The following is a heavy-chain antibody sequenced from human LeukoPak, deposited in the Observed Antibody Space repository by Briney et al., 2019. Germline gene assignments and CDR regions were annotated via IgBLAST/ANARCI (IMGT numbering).Heavy chain of an antibody. V-gene: IGHV3-30*02. D-gene: IGHD3-22*01. J-gene: IGHJ4*02. CDR2: IRYDGSSK. CDR1: GLTFSSYG. CDR3: AKDAMSRGSFPYYFDY. Sequence: QTGGSLRLSCAASGLTFSSYGMNWVRQAPGKGLEWVIFIRYDGSSKYYADSVKGRFTISRDNSKNTVYLQMSSLRADDTAVYYCAKDAMSRGSFPYYFDYWGQGTLVTVSS.